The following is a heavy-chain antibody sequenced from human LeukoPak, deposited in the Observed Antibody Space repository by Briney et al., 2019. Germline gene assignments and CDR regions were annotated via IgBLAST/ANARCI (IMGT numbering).Heavy chain of an antibody. D-gene: IGHD5-24*01. Sequence: PGGSLRLSCVVSGFTFSNNWMSWVRQAPGKGLEWAASITPDGSETYCVDSVKGRFTISRDNAKSSLYLQMDSLRAEDTAVYYCARMMASIPRGVPDYWGQGTLVTVSS. CDR2: ITPDGSET. CDR1: GFTFSNNW. J-gene: IGHJ4*02. CDR3: ARMMASIPRGVPDY. V-gene: IGHV3-7*01.